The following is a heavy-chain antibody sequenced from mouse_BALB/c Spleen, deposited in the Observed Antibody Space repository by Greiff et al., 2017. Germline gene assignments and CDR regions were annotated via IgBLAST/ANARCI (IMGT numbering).Heavy chain of an antibody. D-gene: IGHD2-1*01. Sequence: EVKVVESGGGLVQPGGSLKLSCAASGFTFSSYTMSWVRQTPEKRLEWVAYISNGGGSTYYPDTVKGRFTISRDNAKNTLYLQMSSLKSEDTAMYYCARQNGNYPYYFDYWGQGTTLTVSS. CDR3: ARQNGNYPYYFDY. J-gene: IGHJ2*01. CDR1: GFTFSSYT. CDR2: ISNGGGST. V-gene: IGHV5-12-2*01.